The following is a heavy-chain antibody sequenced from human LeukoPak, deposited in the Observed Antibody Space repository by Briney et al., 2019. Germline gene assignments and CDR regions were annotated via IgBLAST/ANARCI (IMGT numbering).Heavy chain of an antibody. D-gene: IGHD5-12*01. CDR3: VSHPRGYGIFHI. V-gene: IGHV3-30*02. CDR1: GFTFSSYW. Sequence: GGSLRLSCAVSGFTFSSYWMSWVRQAPGKGLEWVAFIQYDGNAKHYADSVTGRFTISRDISTNTLYLQMSSLRADDTAVYYCVSHPRGYGIFHIWGQGTMLTVSS. CDR2: IQYDGNAK. J-gene: IGHJ3*02.